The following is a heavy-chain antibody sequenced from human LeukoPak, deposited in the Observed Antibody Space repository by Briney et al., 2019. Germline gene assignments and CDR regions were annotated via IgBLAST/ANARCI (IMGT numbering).Heavy chain of an antibody. V-gene: IGHV3-74*03. J-gene: IGHJ5*02. CDR2: INRDGSTT. D-gene: IGHD2-21*02. Sequence: PGESLRLSCAGSGFTFSNYAMHWVRQAPGRGLVWVSRINRDGSTTEYADSVKGRFTISRDNAKSTLYLQMNSLRAEDTAVYYCARPKYDFQDWFDPWGQGTLVTVSS. CDR3: ARPKYDFQDWFDP. CDR1: GFTFSNYA.